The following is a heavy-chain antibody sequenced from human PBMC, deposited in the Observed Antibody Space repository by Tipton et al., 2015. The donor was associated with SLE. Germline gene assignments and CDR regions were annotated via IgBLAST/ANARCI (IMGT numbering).Heavy chain of an antibody. CDR2: IYYSGST. CDR1: GGSISSSSYY. D-gene: IGHD5-18*01. J-gene: IGHJ5*02. V-gene: IGHV4-39*07. CDR3: ASGRYSYGYETPNWFDP. Sequence: LRLSCTVSGGSISSSSYYWGWIRQPPGKGLEWIGSIYYSGSTYYNPSLKSRVTISVDTSKNQFSLKLSSVTAADTAVYYCASGRYSYGYETPNWFDPWGQGTLVTVSS.